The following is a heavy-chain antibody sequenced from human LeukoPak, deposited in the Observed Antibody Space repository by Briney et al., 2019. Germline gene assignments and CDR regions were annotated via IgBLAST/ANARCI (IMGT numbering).Heavy chain of an antibody. CDR3: ARVEAAANYYYYGMDV. V-gene: IGHV3-7*01. Sequence: GGSLRLSCAASGFTFSSYWMSWVRQAPGKGLEWVAYINQDGSEKYYVDSVKGRFTISRDNAKNSLYLQMNSLRAEDTAVYYCARVEAAANYYYYGMDVWGQGTTVTVSS. J-gene: IGHJ6*02. D-gene: IGHD6-13*01. CDR2: INQDGSEK. CDR1: GFTFSSYW.